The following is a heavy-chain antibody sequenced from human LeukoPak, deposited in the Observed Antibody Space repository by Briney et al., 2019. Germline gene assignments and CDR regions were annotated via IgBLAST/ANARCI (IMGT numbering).Heavy chain of an antibody. CDR2: INHSGNS. D-gene: IGHD1-26*01. CDR1: GESSSDYY. Sequence: KPSETLSLTCAVYGESSSDYYFTWIRQPPGKGLEWIGDINHSGNSSYNKSLKSRVTISMDTSKNQVSLRLNSVTAADTAVYYCEMFAAIGGDAYDFWGHGTVVTVSS. CDR3: EMFAAIGGDAYDF. J-gene: IGHJ3*01. V-gene: IGHV4-34*01.